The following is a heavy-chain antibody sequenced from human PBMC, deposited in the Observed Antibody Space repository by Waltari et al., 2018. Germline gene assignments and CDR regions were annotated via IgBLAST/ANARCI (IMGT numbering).Heavy chain of an antibody. D-gene: IGHD3-22*01. J-gene: IGHJ4*02. CDR2: IYYSGRP. V-gene: IGHV4-39*07. Sequence: QLQLQESGPGLVKPSETLSLTCTVSGGSLRSSSYYWGWIRQPPGKGLEWIGGIYYSGRPYYHPSLKSRVTISVDTSKNQFSLKLSSVTAADTAVYYCARDWYDSSGWGYFDYWGQGTLVTVSS. CDR3: ARDWYDSSGWGYFDY. CDR1: GGSLRSSSYY.